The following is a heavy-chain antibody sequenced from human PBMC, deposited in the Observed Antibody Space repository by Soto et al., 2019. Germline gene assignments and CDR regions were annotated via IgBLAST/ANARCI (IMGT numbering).Heavy chain of an antibody. CDR1: GGTFSSYA. CDR3: ARDGRPYYYGMDV. CDR2: ISAYNGNT. J-gene: IGHJ6*02. Sequence: ASVKVSCKASGGTFSSYAISWVRQAPGQGLEWMGWISAYNGNTNYAQKLQGRVTMTADTSTSTAYMELRSLRSGDTAVYYCARDGRPYYYGMDVWGQGTTVTVSS. V-gene: IGHV1-18*01.